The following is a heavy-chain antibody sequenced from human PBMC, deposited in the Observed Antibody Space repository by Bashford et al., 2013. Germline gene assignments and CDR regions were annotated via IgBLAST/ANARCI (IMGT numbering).Heavy chain of an antibody. CDR2: IWSDGSQK. D-gene: IGHD2-21*01. CDR1: GFTLRRTG. J-gene: IGHJ4*02. V-gene: IGHV3-33*01. CDR3: ARIIAAYYFDY. Sequence: GGSLRLSCEVSGFTLRRTGMHWVRQAPGKGLEWVAVIWSDGSQKYYADSVEGRFTISRDNSRNTLYLQMNNLRADDTAVYYCARIIAAYYFDYWGQGTLVTVSS.